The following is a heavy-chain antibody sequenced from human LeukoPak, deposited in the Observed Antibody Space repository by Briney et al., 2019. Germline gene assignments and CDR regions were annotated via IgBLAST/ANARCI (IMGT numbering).Heavy chain of an antibody. J-gene: IGHJ6*02. D-gene: IGHD1-1*01. CDR1: GGTFSSYA. CDR2: IIPIFGTA. CDR3: ARRATGTTNDYYYYGMDV. Sequence: ASVKVSCKASGGTFSSYAISWVRQAPGQGLEWMGGIIPIFGTANYAQKSQGRVTITADESTSTAYMELSSLRSEDTAVYYCARRATGTTNDYYYYGMDVWGQGTTVTVSS. V-gene: IGHV1-69*13.